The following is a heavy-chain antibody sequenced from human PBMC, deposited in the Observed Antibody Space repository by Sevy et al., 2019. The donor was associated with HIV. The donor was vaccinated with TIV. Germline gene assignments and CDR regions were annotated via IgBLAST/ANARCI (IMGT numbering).Heavy chain of an antibody. D-gene: IGHD5-18*01. Sequence: GGSLRLSCAASGFTVSTYAINWVRQAPGEGLEWVSAITGGDDSTYYADSVKGRFTISRDNSKNVVYLQMNSLRAEDTAVYYCAAGDTSMVTDLDYWGQGTLVTVSS. J-gene: IGHJ4*02. CDR1: GFTVSTYA. CDR2: ITGGDDST. V-gene: IGHV3-23*01. CDR3: AAGDTSMVTDLDY.